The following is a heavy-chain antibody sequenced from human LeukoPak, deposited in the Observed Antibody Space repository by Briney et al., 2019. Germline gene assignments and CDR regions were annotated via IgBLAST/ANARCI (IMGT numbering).Heavy chain of an antibody. Sequence: PGGSLRLSCAASGFTVSSNYMSWVRQAPGKGLEWVSVIYSGGSTYYADSVKGRFTISRDNSKNTLYLQMNGLRAEDTAVYYCASVTAYYYYGMDVWGQGTTVTVSS. J-gene: IGHJ6*02. D-gene: IGHD3-16*01. CDR1: GFTVSSNY. V-gene: IGHV3-53*01. CDR3: ASVTAYYYYGMDV. CDR2: IYSGGST.